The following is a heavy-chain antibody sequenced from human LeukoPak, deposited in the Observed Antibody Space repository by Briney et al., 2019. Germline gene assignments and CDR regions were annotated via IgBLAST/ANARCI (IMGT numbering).Heavy chain of an antibody. CDR3: AKRQITWDLDY. J-gene: IGHJ4*02. D-gene: IGHD1-26*01. CDR2: VSYDGSNK. V-gene: IGHV3-30*18. Sequence: GGSLRLSCVASGFTFSSYAMHWVRQAPGKGLEWVAVVSYDGSNKYYADSVKGRFTISRDNSKNTLYLQMNGLRAEDTAVYYCAKRQITWDLDYWGQGTLVTVSS. CDR1: GFTFSSYA.